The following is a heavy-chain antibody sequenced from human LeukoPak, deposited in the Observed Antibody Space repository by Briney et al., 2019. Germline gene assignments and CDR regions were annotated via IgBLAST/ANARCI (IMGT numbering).Heavy chain of an antibody. Sequence: GASVKVSCKASGYTFTSYGISWVRQAPGQGLEWMGWISAYNGNTNYAQKLQGRVTMTTDTSTSTAYMELRSLRSDDTAVYYCARDLGSCSSTSCHHPYYFDYWGQGTLVTVSS. V-gene: IGHV1-18*01. D-gene: IGHD2-2*01. CDR1: GYTFTSYG. CDR2: ISAYNGNT. CDR3: ARDLGSCSSTSCHHPYYFDY. J-gene: IGHJ4*02.